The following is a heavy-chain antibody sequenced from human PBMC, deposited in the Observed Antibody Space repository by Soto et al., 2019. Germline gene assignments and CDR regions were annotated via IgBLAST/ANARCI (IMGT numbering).Heavy chain of an antibody. CDR2: ISGSGGST. J-gene: IGHJ4*02. CDR3: AESTRPYYYGSGSYLCG. D-gene: IGHD3-10*01. Sequence: EVQLLESGGGLVQPGGSLRLSCAASGFTFSSYAMSWVRQAPGKGLEWVSAISGSGGSTYYADSVKGRFTISRDNSKNTLYLQMNSLRAEDTAVYYCAESTRPYYYGSGSYLCGWGQGTLVTVSS. CDR1: GFTFSSYA. V-gene: IGHV3-23*01.